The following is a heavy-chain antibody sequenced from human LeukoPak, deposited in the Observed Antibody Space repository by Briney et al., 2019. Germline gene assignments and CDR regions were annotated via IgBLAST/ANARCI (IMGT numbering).Heavy chain of an antibody. D-gene: IGHD3-16*02. CDR1: GFTFSSYG. CDR3: ASDLGELSLDAFDI. J-gene: IGHJ3*02. Sequence: GGSLRLSCAASGFTFSSYGMHWVRQAPGKGLEWVAFIRYDGSNKYYADSVKGRFTISRDNSKNTLYLQMNSLRAEDTAVYYCASDLGELSLDAFDIWGQGTMVTVSS. CDR2: IRYDGSNK. V-gene: IGHV3-30*02.